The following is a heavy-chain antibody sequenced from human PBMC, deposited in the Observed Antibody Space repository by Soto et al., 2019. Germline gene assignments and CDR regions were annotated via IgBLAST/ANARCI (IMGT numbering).Heavy chain of an antibody. Sequence: SVKTSCKACGYILTGYYMHLVRQAPGQGLEWMGWINPNSGRTNYAQKFQGRVTMTRDTSISTAYMELSRLRSDDTAVYYCERGPLLWFGELWYEYWGQGTLVTVSS. D-gene: IGHD3-10*01. V-gene: IGHV1-2*02. J-gene: IGHJ4*02. CDR3: ERGPLLWFGELWYEY. CDR2: INPNSGRT. CDR1: GYILTGYY.